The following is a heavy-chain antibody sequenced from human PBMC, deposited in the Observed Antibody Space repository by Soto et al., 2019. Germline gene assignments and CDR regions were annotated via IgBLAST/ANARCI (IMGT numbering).Heavy chain of an antibody. CDR1: GFTFSSYW. CDR3: ARDRNYYDSSGYYAFDI. V-gene: IGHV3-7*01. Sequence: GGSLRLSCAASGFTFSSYWMSWVRQAPGKGLEWVANIKQDGSEKYYVDSVKGRFTISRDNAKNSLYLQMNSLRAEDTAVYYCARDRNYYDSSGYYAFDIWGQGTMVTVSS. CDR2: IKQDGSEK. D-gene: IGHD3-22*01. J-gene: IGHJ3*02.